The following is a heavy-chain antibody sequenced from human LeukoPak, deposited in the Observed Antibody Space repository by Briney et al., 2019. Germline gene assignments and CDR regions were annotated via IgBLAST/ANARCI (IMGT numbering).Heavy chain of an antibody. V-gene: IGHV5-51*01. D-gene: IGHD3-10*01. Sequence: PGESLKISCQGSGYRFISYWIGWVRQRPGKGLEWMGVIYPGDSDTRYGPAFQGQVTISADTSINTVYLQWSTLRASDTAIYYCARLRDGSGPFEFWGQGTLVTVSS. J-gene: IGHJ4*02. CDR3: ARLRDGSGPFEF. CDR1: GYRFISYW. CDR2: IYPGDSDT.